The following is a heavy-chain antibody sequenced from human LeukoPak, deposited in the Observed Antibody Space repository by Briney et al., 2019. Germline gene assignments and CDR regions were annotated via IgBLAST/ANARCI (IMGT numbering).Heavy chain of an antibody. CDR2: FYYSGST. J-gene: IGHJ4*02. V-gene: IGHV4-39*01. D-gene: IGHD1-26*01. CDR1: GDSISSTAYY. Sequence: SETLSLTCTVSGDSISSTAYYWGWIRQTPGKGLERIGTFYYSGSTYYNPSLKSRVTISVDMSKNQFSLKLSSVTAADTAVYYCGGSYSMGWGQGTLVTVSS. CDR3: GGSYSMG.